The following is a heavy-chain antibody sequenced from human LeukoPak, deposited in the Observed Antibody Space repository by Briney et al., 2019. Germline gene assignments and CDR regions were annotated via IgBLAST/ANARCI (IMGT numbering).Heavy chain of an antibody. CDR1: GFTFDDYA. Sequence: PGGSLRLSCAASGFTFDDYAMHWVRQAPGKGLEWVSGISWNSGSIGYADSVKGRFTISRGNAKNSLYLQMNSLRAEDTALYYCAKMHNWNYFDYWGQGTLVTVSS. CDR3: AKMHNWNYFDY. CDR2: ISWNSGSI. J-gene: IGHJ4*02. V-gene: IGHV3-9*01. D-gene: IGHD1-20*01.